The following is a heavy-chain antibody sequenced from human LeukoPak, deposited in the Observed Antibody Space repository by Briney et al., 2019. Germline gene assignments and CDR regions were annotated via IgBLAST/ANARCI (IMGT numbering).Heavy chain of an antibody. CDR1: GGTFSSYA. CDR3: ARTHRDCLGDPCAFDI. Sequence: SVKVSCKASGGTFSSYAISWVRQAPGQGLEWMGGIIPIFGTANYAQKFQGRVTITADESTSTAYMELSSLRSEDTAVYYCARTHRDCLGDPCAFDIWGQGAMVTVSS. CDR2: IIPIFGTA. D-gene: IGHD1-26*01. J-gene: IGHJ3*02. V-gene: IGHV1-69*13.